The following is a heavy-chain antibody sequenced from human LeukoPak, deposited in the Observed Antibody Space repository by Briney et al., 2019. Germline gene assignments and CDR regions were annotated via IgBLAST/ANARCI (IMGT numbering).Heavy chain of an antibody. Sequence: GGSLRLSCTASGFTFGDYAMSWVRQAPGKGLEWVGFIRSKAYGGTTEYAASVKGRFTISRDDSKSIAYLQMNSLKTEDTAVYYCTREILWYYYDSSDDLFDYWGQGTLVTVSS. D-gene: IGHD3-22*01. J-gene: IGHJ4*02. CDR2: IRSKAYGGTT. CDR1: GFTFGDYA. CDR3: TREILWYYYDSSDDLFDY. V-gene: IGHV3-49*04.